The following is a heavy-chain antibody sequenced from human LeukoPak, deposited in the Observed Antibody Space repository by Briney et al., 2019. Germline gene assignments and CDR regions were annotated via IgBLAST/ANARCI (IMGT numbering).Heavy chain of an antibody. CDR3: ARLSTLYCSSTSCYAFDI. J-gene: IGHJ3*02. V-gene: IGHV5-51*01. Sequence: GESLKISCKASGYDFSVNWIAWVRQMPGKGLEWMGIIYPGDPDARYSPSFQGQVTISADKSISTAYLQWSSLKASDTAMYYCARLSTLYCSSTSCYAFDIWGQGTMVTVSS. CDR1: GYDFSVNW. CDR2: IYPGDPDA. D-gene: IGHD2-2*01.